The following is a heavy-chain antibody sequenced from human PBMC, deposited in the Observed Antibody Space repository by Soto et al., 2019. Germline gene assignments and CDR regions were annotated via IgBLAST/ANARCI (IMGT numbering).Heavy chain of an antibody. V-gene: IGHV3-9*01. CDR1: GFKFDDYA. Sequence: EVQLVESGGGLVQPGRSLRLSCAASGFKFDDYAMHWVRHAPGKGLEWVAGISWNSGGMVYADSVKGRFTISRDNAKRSLSLQMNSLRAEDTAFYYCAKDCIAVAGFNGMDVWGQGTTVTVSS. CDR2: ISWNSGGM. D-gene: IGHD6-19*01. J-gene: IGHJ6*02. CDR3: AKDCIAVAGFNGMDV.